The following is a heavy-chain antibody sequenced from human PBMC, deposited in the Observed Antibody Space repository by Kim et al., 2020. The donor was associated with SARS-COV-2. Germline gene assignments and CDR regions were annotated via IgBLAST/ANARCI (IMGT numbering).Heavy chain of an antibody. D-gene: IGHD6-13*01. J-gene: IGHJ3*02. Sequence: YQQQFQDRVTITADESTSTAYVELSSLRSEDTAVYYCARGYSSSPMTFDIWGQGTMVTVSS. V-gene: IGHV1-69*01. CDR3: ARGYSSSPMTFDI.